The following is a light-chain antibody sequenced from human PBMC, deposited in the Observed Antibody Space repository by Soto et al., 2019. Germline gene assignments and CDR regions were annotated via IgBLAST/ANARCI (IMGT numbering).Light chain of an antibody. Sequence: IVMTQSPATLSVSPGETSTLSCRASQNIYSNIAWYQQRPGQDPRLLIYRASTRATGVPARFSGSGSGTEFTLTISSLQSEDFTVYSCLQYHNLWAFGQGTKVDI. V-gene: IGKV3-15*01. J-gene: IGKJ1*01. CDR2: RAS. CDR3: LQYHNLWA. CDR1: QNIYSN.